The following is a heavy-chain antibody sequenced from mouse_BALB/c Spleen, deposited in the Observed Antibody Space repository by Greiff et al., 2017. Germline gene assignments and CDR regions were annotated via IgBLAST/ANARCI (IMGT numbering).Heavy chain of an antibody. D-gene: IGHD2-4*01. J-gene: IGHJ3*01. Sequence: EVQLQQSGAELVKPGASVKLSCTASGFNIKDTYMHWVKQRPEQGLEWIGRIDPANGNTKYDPKFQGKATITADTSSNTAYLQLSSLTSEDTAVYYCAQYDDDGGFAYWGQGTLVTVAA. CDR1: GFNIKDTY. CDR3: AQYDDDGGFAY. V-gene: IGHV14-3*02. CDR2: IDPANGNT.